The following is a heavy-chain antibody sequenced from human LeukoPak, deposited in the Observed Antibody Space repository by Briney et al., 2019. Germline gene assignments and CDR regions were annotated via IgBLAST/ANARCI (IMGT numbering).Heavy chain of an antibody. D-gene: IGHD3-22*01. CDR3: AKDWEHYYYDSSGYYEESDY. CDR1: GFAFSSYA. Sequence: GGSLRLSCAASGFAFSSYAMSWVRQAPGKGLEWVSAISGSGGSTYYADSVKGRFTISRDNSKNTLYLQMNSLRAEDTAVYYCAKDWEHYYYDSSGYYEESDYWGQGTLVTVSS. CDR2: ISGSGGST. V-gene: IGHV3-23*01. J-gene: IGHJ4*02.